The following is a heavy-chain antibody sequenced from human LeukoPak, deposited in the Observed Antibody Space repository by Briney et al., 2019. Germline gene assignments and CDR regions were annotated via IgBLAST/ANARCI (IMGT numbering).Heavy chain of an antibody. V-gene: IGHV4-4*07. J-gene: IGHJ4*02. CDR2: IYTSGST. D-gene: IGHD2-15*01. Sequence: SETLSLTCTVSGGSISSYYWSWIRQPAGKGLEWIGRIYTSGSTNYSPSLKSRVTMSVDTSKNQFSLKLSSVTAADTAVYYCARDICSGGSCSFDYWGQGTLVTVSS. CDR3: ARDICSGGSCSFDY. CDR1: GGSISSYY.